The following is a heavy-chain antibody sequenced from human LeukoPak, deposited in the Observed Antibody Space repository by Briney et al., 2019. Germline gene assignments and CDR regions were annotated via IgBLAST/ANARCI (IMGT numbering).Heavy chain of an antibody. CDR3: ARPRPGWSSDMPYFDY. CDR1: GFTFSNYW. V-gene: IGHV3-7*01. CDR2: IKHDGTDK. J-gene: IGHJ4*02. D-gene: IGHD2-15*01. Sequence: GGSQRLSCAASGFTFSNYWMSWVRQAPGKVLEWVANIKHDGTDKYYVDSVKGRFTISRDNAKNSLFLQMNSLRAEDTAVYYCARPRPGWSSDMPYFDYWGQGTLVTVSS.